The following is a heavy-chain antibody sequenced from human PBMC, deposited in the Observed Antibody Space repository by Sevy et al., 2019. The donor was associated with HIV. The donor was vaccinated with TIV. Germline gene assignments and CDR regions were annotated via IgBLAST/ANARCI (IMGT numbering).Heavy chain of an antibody. CDR2: IRQGGNEI. J-gene: IGHJ4*02. CDR1: GFTFHTYW. Sequence: LSLTCAASGFTFHTYWMQWVRQAPGKGLEWVANIRQGGNEIYYADSVKGRFTISRDNAMQSLYLEMNNLRVEDSGIYYCARRYFDVWGQGTLVTVSS. CDR3: ARRYFDV. V-gene: IGHV3-7*01.